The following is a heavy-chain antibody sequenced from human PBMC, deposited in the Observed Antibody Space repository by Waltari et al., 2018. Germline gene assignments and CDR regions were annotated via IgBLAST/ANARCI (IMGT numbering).Heavy chain of an antibody. CDR1: GFTFSSYG. V-gene: IGHV3-30*02. CDR2: IRYDGSNK. CDR3: AKDLIAAAGTHTTY. D-gene: IGHD6-13*01. Sequence: QVQLVESGGGVVQPGGSLRLSCAASGFTFSSYGMHWVRQAPGKGLAWVAFIRYDGSNKYYADSVKGRFTISRDNSKNTLYLQMNSLRAEDTAVYYCAKDLIAAAGTHTTYWGQGTLVTVSS. J-gene: IGHJ4*02.